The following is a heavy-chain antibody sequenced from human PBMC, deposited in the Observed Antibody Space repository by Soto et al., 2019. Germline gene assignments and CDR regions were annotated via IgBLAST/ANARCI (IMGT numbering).Heavy chain of an antibody. CDR2: INPSGGST. V-gene: IGHV1-46*01. CDR1: GYTFSNFY. CDR3: ARADYYGSSGYHLDY. D-gene: IGHD3-22*01. Sequence: QVQLVQSGAEVKKPGASVKVSCKASGYTFSNFYIHWVRQAPGQGLEWMGIINPSGGSTSYAQKFQGRDNMTRDTSTSTVYMELSSLRSEDTAVHYCARADYYGSSGYHLDYWGQGTLVTVSS. J-gene: IGHJ4*02.